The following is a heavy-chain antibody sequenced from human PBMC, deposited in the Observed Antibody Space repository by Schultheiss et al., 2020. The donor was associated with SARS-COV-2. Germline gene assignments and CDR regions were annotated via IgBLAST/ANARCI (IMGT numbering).Heavy chain of an antibody. D-gene: IGHD4-23*01. CDR1: GFTFSGSA. J-gene: IGHJ6*02. CDR3: TRDEGLTVVTAYYYYGMDV. Sequence: GGSLRLSCAASGFTFSGSAMHWVRQASGKGLEWVGRIRSKANSYATAYAASVKGRFTISRDDSKNTAYLQMNSLKTEDTAVYYCTRDEGLTVVTAYYYYGMDVWGQGTTVTVSS. CDR2: IRSKANSYAT. V-gene: IGHV3-73*01.